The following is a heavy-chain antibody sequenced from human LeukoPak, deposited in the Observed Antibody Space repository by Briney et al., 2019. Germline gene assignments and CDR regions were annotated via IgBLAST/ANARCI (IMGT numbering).Heavy chain of an antibody. CDR3: ARAPGIVGTTPFGNY. Sequence: PPEALSLTCSVFGGSVSSGSYYWSWIRQSPGKGLEWIGCIYYSGSTNYNPSLRGRVAMSIDTSKNHFSLRLISVTAADTAIYYCARAPGIVGTTPFGNYWGRGTLVTVSS. CDR1: GGSVSSGSYY. J-gene: IGHJ4*02. CDR2: IYYSGST. V-gene: IGHV4-61*03. D-gene: IGHD1-26*01.